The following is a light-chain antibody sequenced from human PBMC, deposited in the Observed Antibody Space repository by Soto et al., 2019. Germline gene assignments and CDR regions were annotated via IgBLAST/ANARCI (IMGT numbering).Light chain of an antibody. Sequence: QSVLTQPASVSGSPGQSITISCTGTSSAVGGENYVSWYQQHPGKAPKLMIYYVSDRPSGVSNRFSASKSGNTASLTISGLQAEDEADYYCCSYTSSSTPWVFGTGTKVTVL. CDR3: CSYTSSSTPWV. V-gene: IGLV2-14*03. J-gene: IGLJ1*01. CDR2: YVS. CDR1: SSAVGGENY.